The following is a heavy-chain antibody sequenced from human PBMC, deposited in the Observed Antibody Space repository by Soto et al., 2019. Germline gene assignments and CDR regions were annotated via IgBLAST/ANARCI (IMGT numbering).Heavy chain of an antibody. CDR2: INPNSGGT. CDR3: ARVWLSLYGDLPDY. Sequence: ASVKVSCKASGYTFTGYYMHWVRQAPGQGLEWMGWINPNSGGTNYAQKLQGRVTMTTDTSTSTAYMELRSLRSDDTAVYYCARVWLSLYGDLPDYWGQGTLVTVSS. CDR1: GYTFTGYY. D-gene: IGHD4-17*01. V-gene: IGHV1-2*02. J-gene: IGHJ4*02.